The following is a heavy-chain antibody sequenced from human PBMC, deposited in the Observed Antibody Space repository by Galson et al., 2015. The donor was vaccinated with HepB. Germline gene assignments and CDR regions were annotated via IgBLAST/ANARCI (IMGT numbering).Heavy chain of an antibody. CDR1: GGTVSRDA. D-gene: IGHD3-10*01. CDR3: ARGSEDNYGSFYY. CDR2: IIPMFGIT. J-gene: IGHJ4*02. Sequence: ASGGTVSRDAITWVRQAPGQGLEWMGGIIPMFGITDYAQKFQDRVTITADKSTSTAYMELSSLTAEDTAIYYCARGSEDNYGSFYYWGQGTLVTVSS. V-gene: IGHV1-69*17.